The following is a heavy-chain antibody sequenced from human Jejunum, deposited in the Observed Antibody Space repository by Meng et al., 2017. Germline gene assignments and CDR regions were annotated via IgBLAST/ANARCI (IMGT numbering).Heavy chain of an antibody. CDR3: LDEAPRSDY. Sequence: EGHLVEAGGGLVQPGGSLRLSCAASGFAFSTYTMHWVRQAPGKGLVWVSQIKPDGRTTVYADSVEGRFTISRDNAKSTLYLQMNSLRPEDTAVYYCLDEAPRSDYWGQGSLVTVSS. CDR2: IKPDGRTT. D-gene: IGHD1-1*01. J-gene: IGHJ4*02. V-gene: IGHV3-74*01. CDR1: GFAFSTYT.